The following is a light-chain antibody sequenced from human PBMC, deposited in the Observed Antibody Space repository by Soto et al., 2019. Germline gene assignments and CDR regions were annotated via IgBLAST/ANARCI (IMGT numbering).Light chain of an antibody. V-gene: IGKV1-5*03. CDR3: QQYHSYPWT. CDR1: QTISSW. J-gene: IGKJ1*01. CDR2: EAF. Sequence: DIQMTQSPSTLSSSIGDRVTITCRASQTISSWLAWYQQKPGKAPKLLIYEAFNLESGVPSRFIGSGSGTEFTLTIFSLQPDDFATYYCQQYHSYPWTFGQGTKVAIK.